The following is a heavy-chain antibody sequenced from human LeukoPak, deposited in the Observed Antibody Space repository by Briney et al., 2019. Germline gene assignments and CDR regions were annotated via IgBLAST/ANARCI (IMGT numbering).Heavy chain of an antibody. CDR2: IYYTGNT. CDR3: ARQTGSGLFILP. CDR1: GGSISTSSYY. V-gene: IGHV4-39*01. D-gene: IGHD3/OR15-3a*01. Sequence: SETLSLTCTVSGGSISTSSYYWGWIRQPPGVGLEWIGSIYYTGNTYYNASLKSQVSISIDTSKNQFSLKLTSVTAADTAVYYCARQTGSGLFILPGGQGTLVTVSS. J-gene: IGHJ4*02.